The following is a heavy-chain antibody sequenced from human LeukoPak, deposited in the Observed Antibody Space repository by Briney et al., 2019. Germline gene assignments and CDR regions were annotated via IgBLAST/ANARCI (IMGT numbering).Heavy chain of an antibody. D-gene: IGHD4-17*01. CDR2: INHSGST. V-gene: IGHV4-34*01. CDR3: ARAYGDYGQGVDY. J-gene: IGHJ4*02. Sequence: SETLSLTCAVYGGSFSGYYWSWIRQPPGKGLEWIGEINHSGSTNYNPSLKSRVTISVDTSKNQFSLKLSSVTAADTAVYYCARAYGDYGQGVDYWGQGTLVTVSS. CDR1: GGSFSGYY.